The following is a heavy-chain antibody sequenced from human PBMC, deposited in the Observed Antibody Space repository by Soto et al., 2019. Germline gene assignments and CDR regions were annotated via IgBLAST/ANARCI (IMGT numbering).Heavy chain of an antibody. CDR3: ARGPYYDFWSGYHDAFDI. D-gene: IGHD3-3*01. Sequence: ASVKVSCKASGYTFTSYDINWVRQATGQGLEWMGWMNPNSGNTGYAQKFQGRVTMTRNTSISTAYMELSSLRSEDTAVYYCARGPYYDFWSGYHDAFDIWGQGTMVTVS. CDR1: GYTFTSYD. V-gene: IGHV1-8*01. J-gene: IGHJ3*02. CDR2: MNPNSGNT.